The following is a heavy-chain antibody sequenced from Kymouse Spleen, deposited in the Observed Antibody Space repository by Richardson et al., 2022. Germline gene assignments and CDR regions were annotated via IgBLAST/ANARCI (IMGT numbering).Heavy chain of an antibody. D-gene: IGHD3-10*01. CDR1: GFTFSSYS. J-gene: IGHJ6*02. CDR3: ARRDYYGSGSPRGMDV. CDR2: ISSSSSYI. Sequence: EVQLVESGGGLVKPGGSLRLSCAASGFTFSSYSMNWVRQAPGKGLEWVSSISSSSSYIYYADSVKGRFTISRDNAKNSLYLQMNSLRAEDTAVYYCARRDYYGSGSPRGMDVWGQGTTVTVSS. V-gene: IGHV3-21*03.